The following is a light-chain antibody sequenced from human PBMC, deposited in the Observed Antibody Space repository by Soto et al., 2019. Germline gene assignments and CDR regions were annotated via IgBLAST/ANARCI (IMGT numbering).Light chain of an antibody. CDR2: GAS. V-gene: IGKV3-20*01. CDR3: QQYGSSPFT. Sequence: EIVLTQSPGTLSLSPGERATLSCRASQSVSSSYLAWYQQKPGQTPRLLFYGASSRATGIPDRFRGSGSGTDFTITIRRLETEDFAVYYCQQYGSSPFTFGPGTKVDIK. CDR1: QSVSSSY. J-gene: IGKJ3*01.